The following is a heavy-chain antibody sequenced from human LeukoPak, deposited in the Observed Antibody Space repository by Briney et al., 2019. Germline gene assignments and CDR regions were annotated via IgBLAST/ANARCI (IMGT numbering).Heavy chain of an antibody. CDR1: GFTFSSYW. D-gene: IGHD3-16*01. CDR2: INQDRSEK. V-gene: IGHV3-7*01. Sequence: PGGSLRLSCAASGFTFSSYWMSWVGQAPGKGLGWVANINQDRSEKYYVASVKGRLTLARDNAKNSLYLQKTPLRAEDTAVYHCARGGGGMDVWGKGTTVTVSS. J-gene: IGHJ6*04. CDR3: ARGGGGMDV.